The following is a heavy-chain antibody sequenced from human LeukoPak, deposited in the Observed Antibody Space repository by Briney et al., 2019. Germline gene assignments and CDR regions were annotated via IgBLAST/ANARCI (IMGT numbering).Heavy chain of an antibody. V-gene: IGHV4-39*01. Sequence: PSETLSLTCTVSGGSISSSSYYWGWIRQPPGKGLEWIGSIYYSVSTYYNPSLKSRVTIYVDTYKNKFSLKLRSVTAADTAVYYCARQAPTSSSWYVAAQRGRYYFDYWGQGTLVTVSS. J-gene: IGHJ4*02. CDR2: IYYSVST. CDR3: ARQAPTSSSWYVAAQRGRYYFDY. D-gene: IGHD6-13*01. CDR1: GGSISSSSYY.